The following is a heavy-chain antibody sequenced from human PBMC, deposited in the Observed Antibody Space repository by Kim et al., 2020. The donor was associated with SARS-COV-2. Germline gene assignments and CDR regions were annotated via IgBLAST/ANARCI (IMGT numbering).Heavy chain of an antibody. V-gene: IGHV1-69*01. CDR3: ARVEMATVNFDY. J-gene: IGHJ4*02. Sequence: NYAQKCQGRVTITADASTSTAYMELSSLRSEDTAVYYCARVEMATVNFDYWGQGTLVTVSS. D-gene: IGHD4-4*01.